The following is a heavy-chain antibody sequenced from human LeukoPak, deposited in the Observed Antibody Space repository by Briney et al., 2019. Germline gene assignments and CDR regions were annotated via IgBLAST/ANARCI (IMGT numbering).Heavy chain of an antibody. CDR2: IYYSGNT. J-gene: IGHJ5*02. D-gene: IGHD3-10*01. Sequence: SETLSLTCTVSGDSISTSNSYWGWIRQPPGKGLEWIGSIYYSGNTYYNASLKSRVTISVDTSKNQFSLKLSSVTAADTAVYYCATGAGENYYGSGSYLPGVYRRFDPWGQGTLVTVSS. CDR1: GDSISTSNSY. CDR3: ATGAGENYYGSGSYLPGVYRRFDP. V-gene: IGHV4-39*01.